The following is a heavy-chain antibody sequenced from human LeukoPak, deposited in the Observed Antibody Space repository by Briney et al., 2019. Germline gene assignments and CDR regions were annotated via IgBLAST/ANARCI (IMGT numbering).Heavy chain of an antibody. J-gene: IGHJ6*02. D-gene: IGHD3-10*01. V-gene: IGHV3-74*01. CDR3: ARVLLWFGERVNYYGMDV. CDR2: INSDGSST. CDR1: GFTFSSYW. Sequence: PGGSLRLSCAASGFTFSSYWMHWVRQAPGKGLVWVSRINSDGSSTSYADSVKGRFTISRDNAKNTLYLQTNSLRAEDTAVYYCARVLLWFGERVNYYGMDVWGQGTTVTVSS.